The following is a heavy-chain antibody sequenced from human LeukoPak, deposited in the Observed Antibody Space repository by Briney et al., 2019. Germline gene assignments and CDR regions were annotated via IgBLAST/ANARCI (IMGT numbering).Heavy chain of an antibody. J-gene: IGHJ4*02. Sequence: ASVKVSCKASGYTFTGYYMHWVRQAPGQGLEWMGWINPNSGGTNYAQKFQGRVTMTRDTSISTAYMELSRLRSDDTAVYYCARVGRASDSSSWYLRIWGQGTLVTVSS. CDR1: GYTFTGYY. V-gene: IGHV1-2*02. D-gene: IGHD6-13*01. CDR3: ARVGRASDSSSWYLRI. CDR2: INPNSGGT.